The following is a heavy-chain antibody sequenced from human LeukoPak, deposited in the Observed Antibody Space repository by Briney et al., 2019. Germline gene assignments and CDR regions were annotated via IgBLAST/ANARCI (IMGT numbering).Heavy chain of an antibody. V-gene: IGHV3-48*02. Sequence: VQPGGSLRLSCAASGSTFSIYSMNWVRQAPGKGLEWVSYISSSSNTTYYADSVKGRFTISRDNAKNSVYLQMSSLRDEDTAVYYCARDRGYFSYWGQGTLVTVSS. J-gene: IGHJ4*02. CDR2: ISSSSNTT. CDR1: GSTFSIYS. D-gene: IGHD2-15*01. CDR3: ARDRGYFSY.